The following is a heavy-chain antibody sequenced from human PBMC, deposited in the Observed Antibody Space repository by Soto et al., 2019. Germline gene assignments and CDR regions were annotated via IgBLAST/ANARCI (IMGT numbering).Heavy chain of an antibody. CDR2: IKLDGSDK. CDR1: GFTFSSSW. J-gene: IGHJ4*02. CDR3: VKGGTNFDY. Sequence: GGSLRLSCAASGFTFSSSWMSWVRQRPGKGLEWVANIKLDGSDKYYVDSVKGRFTISRDNAKNSLYLQMNSLRAEDTAYYYCVKGGTNFDYWGQGTLVTVSS. D-gene: IGHD1-7*01. V-gene: IGHV3-7*01.